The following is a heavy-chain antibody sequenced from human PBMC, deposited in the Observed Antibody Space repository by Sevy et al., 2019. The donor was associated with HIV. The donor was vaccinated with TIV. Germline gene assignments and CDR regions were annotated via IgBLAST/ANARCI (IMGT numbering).Heavy chain of an antibody. CDR3: ARDRGSSSGFSWDYFDY. J-gene: IGHJ4*02. CDR2: IYTSGST. Sequence: SETLSLTCTVSGGSISSYYWSWIRQPAGKGLEWIGRIYTSGSTNYNPSLKSRVTMSVDTSKNQFSLKLSSVTAADTAVYYCARDRGSSSGFSWDYFDYWGQRTLVTVSS. V-gene: IGHV4-4*07. CDR1: GGSISSYY. D-gene: IGHD6-13*01.